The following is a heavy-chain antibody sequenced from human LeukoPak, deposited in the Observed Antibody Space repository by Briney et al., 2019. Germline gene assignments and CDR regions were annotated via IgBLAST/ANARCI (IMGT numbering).Heavy chain of an antibody. CDR1: GGSISSYY. V-gene: IGHV4-59*01. Sequence: SETLSLTCTVSGGSISSYYWSWIRQPPGKGLEWIGYIYYSGSTNYNPSLKSRVTISVDTSENQFSLKLSSVTAADTAVYYCAREVNPERQLWLRYFDYWGQGTLVTVSS. CDR3: AREVNPERQLWLRYFDY. J-gene: IGHJ4*02. CDR2: IYYSGST. D-gene: IGHD5-18*01.